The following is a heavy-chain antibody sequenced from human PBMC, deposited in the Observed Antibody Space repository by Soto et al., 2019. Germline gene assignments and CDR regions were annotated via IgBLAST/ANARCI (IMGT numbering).Heavy chain of an antibody. D-gene: IGHD1-1*01. CDR1: GFTFSYYN. CDR3: AKKLGTTDGNYFGP. J-gene: IGHJ5*02. V-gene: IGHV3-23*01. Sequence: PGGSLRLSCEASGFTFSYYNMNWARQAPGKGLEWVSTILNIDTITYYADSVKGRFTISRDDSKSTLYLQMDSLRVEDTVVYYCAKKLGTTDGNYFGPWGQGTLVTV. CDR2: ILNIDTIT.